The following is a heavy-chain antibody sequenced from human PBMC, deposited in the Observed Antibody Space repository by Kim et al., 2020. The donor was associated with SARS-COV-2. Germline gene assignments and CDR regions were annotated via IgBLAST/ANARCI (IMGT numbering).Heavy chain of an antibody. CDR3: ARVDYYGSGSFYYFDY. CDR1: GFTFSSYA. V-gene: IGHV3-30*04. D-gene: IGHD3-10*01. Sequence: GGSLRLSCAASGFTFSSYAMHWVRQAPGKGLEWVAVISYDGSNKYYADSVKGRFTISRDNSKNTLYLQMNSLRAEDTAVYYCARVDYYGSGSFYYFDYWG. CDR2: ISYDGSNK. J-gene: IGHJ4*01.